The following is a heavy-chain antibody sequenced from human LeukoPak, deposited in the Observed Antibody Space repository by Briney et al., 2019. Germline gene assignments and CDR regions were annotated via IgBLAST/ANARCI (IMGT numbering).Heavy chain of an antibody. CDR1: GFTVSNRY. Sequence: GGSLRLSCAASGFTVSNRYMNWVRQAPGKGLEWVSVIYAGGSTCYADSVKGRFSISRDNSKNTVYLQMSNLRAEDTAVYYCASAAGRYCTGGSCSPDSWGQGTLVTVSS. J-gene: IGHJ4*02. CDR2: IYAGGST. CDR3: ASAAGRYCTGGSCSPDS. V-gene: IGHV3-53*01. D-gene: IGHD2-8*02.